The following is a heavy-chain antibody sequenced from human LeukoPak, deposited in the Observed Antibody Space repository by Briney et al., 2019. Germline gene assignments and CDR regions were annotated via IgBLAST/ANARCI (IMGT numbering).Heavy chain of an antibody. D-gene: IGHD2/OR15-2a*01. CDR1: GFTFSNAW. Sequence: PGGALRLSCAASGFTFSNAWMSWVRQAPGKGLEWVGGRKSKADGATTDYAAPVKGRFTISRDDSKSTLFLQMNSLKTEDTAMYYCTTDDPVNRSWGQGTLVTVSS. J-gene: IGHJ4*02. V-gene: IGHV3-15*01. CDR2: RKSKADGATT. CDR3: TTDDPVNRS.